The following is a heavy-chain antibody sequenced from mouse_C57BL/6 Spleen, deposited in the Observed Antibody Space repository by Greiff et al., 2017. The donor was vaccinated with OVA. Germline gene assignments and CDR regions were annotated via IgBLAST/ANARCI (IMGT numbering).Heavy chain of an antibody. V-gene: IGHV1-52*01. CDR2: IDPSDSET. Sequence: QVQLQQPGAELVRPGSSVKLSCKASGYTFTSYWMHWVKQRHIQGLEWIGNIDPSDSETHYNQKFKDKATLTVDKSSSTAYMPLSSLTSEDSAVYYCAREGGYFDVWGTGTTVTVSS. CDR1: GYTFTSYW. D-gene: IGHD3-3*01. CDR3: AREGGYFDV. J-gene: IGHJ1*03.